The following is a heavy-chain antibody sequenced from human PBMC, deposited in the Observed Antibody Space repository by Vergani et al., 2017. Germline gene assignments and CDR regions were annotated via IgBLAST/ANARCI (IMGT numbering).Heavy chain of an antibody. Sequence: QVQLQESGPGLVKPSETLSLTCTVSGGSISSSSYYWGWIRQPPGKGLEWIGSIYHSGSTYYNPSLKSRVTISVDTSKNQFSLKLSSVTAADTAVYYCARGRLDYYGSGSYYTPSNWFDPWGQGTLVTVTS. D-gene: IGHD3-10*01. CDR3: ARGRLDYYGSGSYYTPSNWFDP. V-gene: IGHV4-39*07. CDR1: GGSISSSSYY. J-gene: IGHJ5*02. CDR2: IYHSGST.